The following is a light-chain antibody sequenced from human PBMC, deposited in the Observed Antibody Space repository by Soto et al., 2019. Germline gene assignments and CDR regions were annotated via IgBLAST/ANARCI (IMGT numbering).Light chain of an antibody. CDR3: QQYCSSPWT. Sequence: DIVMTQSPDSLAVSLGERATINCRSSQSVLYSSSNKNYLAWYQQKPGQPPKLLIYWASTRESGVPDRFSGSGSGTDFTLTISSLQAEDVAVDYGQQYCSSPWTFGQGTKVEIK. V-gene: IGKV4-1*01. CDR2: WAS. CDR1: QSVLYSSSNKNY. J-gene: IGKJ1*01.